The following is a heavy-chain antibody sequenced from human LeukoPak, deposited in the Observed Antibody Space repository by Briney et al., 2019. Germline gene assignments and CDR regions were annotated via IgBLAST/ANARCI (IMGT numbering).Heavy chain of an antibody. CDR3: ARTESGYSSHYDY. V-gene: IGHV1-2*02. J-gene: IGHJ4*02. CDR1: GYTFTGYY. D-gene: IGHD6-13*01. Sequence: ASVKVSCKASGYTFTGYYMHWVRQAPGQGLEWMGWINPNSGGTNYAQKFQGRVTMTRDTSISTAYMELSRLRSGDTAVYYCARTESGYSSHYDYWGQGTLVTVSS. CDR2: INPNSGGT.